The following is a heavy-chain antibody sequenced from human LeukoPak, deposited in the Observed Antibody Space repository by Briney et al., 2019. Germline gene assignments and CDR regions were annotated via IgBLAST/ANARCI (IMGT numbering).Heavy chain of an antibody. CDR1: GFTLSTYA. V-gene: IGHV3-11*01. Sequence: GVLRLSYAASGFTLSTYAMSWFRQPPGKGLEWVSYISSSGSTIYYADSVKGRFTISRDNAKNSLYLQMNSLRAEDTAVYYCARSSPYCSSTSCYPYFDYWGQGTLVTVRS. D-gene: IGHD2-2*01. CDR2: ISSSGSTI. CDR3: ARSSPYCSSTSCYPYFDY. J-gene: IGHJ4*02.